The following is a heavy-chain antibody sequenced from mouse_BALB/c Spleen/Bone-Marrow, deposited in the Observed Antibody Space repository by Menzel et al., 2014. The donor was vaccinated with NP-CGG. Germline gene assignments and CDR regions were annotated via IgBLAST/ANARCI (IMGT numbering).Heavy chain of an antibody. CDR2: IHYSGTT. CDR3: ARGYYGYDGAWFTY. J-gene: IGHJ3*01. Sequence: EVQLQESGPDLVKPSQSLSLTCTVTGYSITSGYSCHWIRQFPGNKLEWMGYIHYSGTTNYNPSLKSRFYITRDTSKNQFFLQLNSVTTEDTATYYCARGYYGYDGAWFTYWGQGTLVTVSA. V-gene: IGHV3-1*02. D-gene: IGHD2-2*01. CDR1: GYSITSGYS.